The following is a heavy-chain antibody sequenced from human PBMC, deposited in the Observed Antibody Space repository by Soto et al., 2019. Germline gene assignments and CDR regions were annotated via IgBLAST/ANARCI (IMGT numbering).Heavy chain of an antibody. V-gene: IGHV4-31*03. CDR3: AREGPVLRNFDWQQNWFDP. D-gene: IGHD3-9*01. J-gene: IGHJ5*02. CDR1: GGSISSGGYY. CDR2: IYYSGST. Sequence: SETLSLTCTVSGGSISSGGYYWSWIRQHPGKGLEWIGYIYYSGSTYYNPSLKSRVTISVDTSKNQFSLKLSSVTAADTAVYYCAREGPVLRNFDWQQNWFDPWGQGTLVTVSS.